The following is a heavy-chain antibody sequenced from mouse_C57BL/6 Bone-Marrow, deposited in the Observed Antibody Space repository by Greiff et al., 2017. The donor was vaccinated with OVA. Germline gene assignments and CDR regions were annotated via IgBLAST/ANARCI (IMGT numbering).Heavy chain of an antibody. D-gene: IGHD1-1*01. CDR2: LNYDGSST. J-gene: IGHJ4*01. CDR1: GFTFSDYY. CDR3: ARALYGSSYVYAMDY. Sequence: EVMLVESEGGLVQPGSSMKLSCTASGFTFSDYYMAWVRQVPEKGLEWVANLNYDGSSTYYLDSLKSRFIISRDTAKNILYLQMSSLKSEDTATYYCARALYGSSYVYAMDYWGQGTSVTVSS. V-gene: IGHV5-16*01.